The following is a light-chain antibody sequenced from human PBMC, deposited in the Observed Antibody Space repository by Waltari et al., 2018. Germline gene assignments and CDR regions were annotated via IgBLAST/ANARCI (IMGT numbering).Light chain of an antibody. J-gene: IGLJ3*02. V-gene: IGLV8-61*01. CDR2: KAN. Sequence: QTVVTQEPSLSVSPGGTVTPTFAFRSGPLSRSSYARWYQQSPGQTPRTLVYKANIRSSGVPDRFSGSVLGNKAVLIITGAQAEDESTYYCLLYMGSGIWVFGGGTKLTVL. CDR3: LLYMGSGIWV. CDR1: SGPLSRSSY.